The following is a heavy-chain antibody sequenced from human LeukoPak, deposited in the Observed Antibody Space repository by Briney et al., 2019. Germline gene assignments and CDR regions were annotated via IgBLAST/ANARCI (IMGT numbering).Heavy chain of an antibody. CDR1: GFTFSSYC. CDR3: AEDLRPLHYGDDPDWFDP. J-gene: IGHJ5*02. V-gene: IGHV3-7*01. CDR2: IKQDGSEK. Sequence: PGGSLRLSCAASGFTFSSYCMSWVRQAPGKGLEWVANIKQDGSEKYYVDSVKGRFTISRDNAKNSLYLQMNSLRAEDTAVYYCAEDLRPLHYGDDPDWFDPWGQGTLVTVSS. D-gene: IGHD4-17*01.